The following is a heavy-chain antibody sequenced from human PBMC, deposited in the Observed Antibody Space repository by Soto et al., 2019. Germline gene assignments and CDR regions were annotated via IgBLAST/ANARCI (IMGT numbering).Heavy chain of an antibody. V-gene: IGHV3-30*18. D-gene: IGHD5-18*01. CDR3: AKVSRWAGIQLWSDT. CDR1: GFTFSSYG. Sequence: QVQLVESGGGVVQPGRSLRLSCAASGFTFSSYGMHWVRQAPGKGLEWVAVISYDGSNKYYADSVKGRFTISRDNSKNTLYLQMNSLRAEDTAVYYCAKVSRWAGIQLWSDTWGQGTLVTVSS. J-gene: IGHJ5*02. CDR2: ISYDGSNK.